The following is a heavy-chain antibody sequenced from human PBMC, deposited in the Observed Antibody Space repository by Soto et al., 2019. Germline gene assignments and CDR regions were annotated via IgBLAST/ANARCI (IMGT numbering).Heavy chain of an antibody. CDR3: ARDRSSSWYNGTFYFDS. D-gene: IGHD6-19*01. V-gene: IGHV1-69*06. CDR2: IIPLFDAT. J-gene: IGHJ4*02. CDR1: GGTFTTYD. Sequence: SVKVSCKASGGTFTTYDISWVRQAPGQGLEWMGGIIPLFDATKYAQKFQGRVTITADRSTGTAYMELSSLRSEDTAMYYCARDRSSSWYNGTFYFDSWGQGTLVTVSS.